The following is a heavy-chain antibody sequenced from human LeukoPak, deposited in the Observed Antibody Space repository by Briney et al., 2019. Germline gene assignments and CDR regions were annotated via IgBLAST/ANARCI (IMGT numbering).Heavy chain of an antibody. CDR1: GGSFSGYY. V-gene: IGHV4-34*01. CDR3: ARSSGWYRGYFDY. Sequence: SETLSLTCAVYGGSFSGYYWSWIRQPPGKGLEWIGEINHSGSTNYNPSLKSRVTISVDTSKDQFSLKLSSVTAADTAVYYCARSSGWYRGYFDYWGQGTLVTVSS. CDR2: INHSGST. D-gene: IGHD6-19*01. J-gene: IGHJ4*02.